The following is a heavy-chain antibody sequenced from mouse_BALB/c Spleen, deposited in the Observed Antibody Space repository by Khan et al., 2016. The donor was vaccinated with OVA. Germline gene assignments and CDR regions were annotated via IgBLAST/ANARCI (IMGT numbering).Heavy chain of an antibody. CDR2: ISYDGSN. J-gene: IGHJ2*01. CDR1: GYSITSGYY. V-gene: IGHV3-6*02. CDR3: AGYGNPYYFDY. Sequence: EVKLLESGPGLVKPSQSLSLTCSVTGYSITSGYYWNWIRQFPGNKLEWMGYISYDGSNNYNPSLKNRISITRDTSKNQFFLKLNSVTTEDTATYYCAGYGNPYYFDYWGQGTTLTVSS. D-gene: IGHD2-1*01.